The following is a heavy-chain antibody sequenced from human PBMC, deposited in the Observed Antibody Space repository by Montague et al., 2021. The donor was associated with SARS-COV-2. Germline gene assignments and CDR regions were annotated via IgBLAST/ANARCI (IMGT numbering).Heavy chain of an antibody. CDR2: IYYSGXT. CDR1: GGPISSSSYY. CDR3: ARVGRQQLVRLSGMDV. Sequence: SETLSLTCTVSGGPISSSSYYWGWIRRPPGKGLEWIGSIYYSGXTXYXXXXKXRVTISVDTSKNQFSLKLSSVTAADTAVYYCARVGRQQLVRLSGMDVWGQGTTVTVSS. D-gene: IGHD6-13*01. J-gene: IGHJ6*02. V-gene: IGHV4-39*07.